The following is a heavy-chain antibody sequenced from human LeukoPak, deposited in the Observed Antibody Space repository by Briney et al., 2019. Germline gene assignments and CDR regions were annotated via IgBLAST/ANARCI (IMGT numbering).Heavy chain of an antibody. J-gene: IGHJ2*01. CDR3: ARRYGDYAFAGYFDL. CDR1: GGSISSGDYY. V-gene: IGHV4-30-4*01. D-gene: IGHD4-17*01. Sequence: SETLSLTCTVSGGSISSGDYYRSWIRQPPGKGLEWIGYIYYSGSTYYNPSLKSRVTISVDTSKNQFSLKLSSVTAADTAVYYCARRYGDYAFAGYFDLWGRGTLVTVSS. CDR2: IYYSGST.